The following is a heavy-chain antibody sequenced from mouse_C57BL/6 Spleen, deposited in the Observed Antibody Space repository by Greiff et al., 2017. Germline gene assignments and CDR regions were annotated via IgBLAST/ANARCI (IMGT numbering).Heavy chain of an antibody. D-gene: IGHD1-1*01. CDR1: GYTFTSYW. V-gene: IGHV1-64*01. Sequence: QVHVKQSGAELVKPGASVKLSCKASGYTFTSYWMHWVKQRPGQGLEWIGMIHPNSGSTNYNEKFKSKATLTVDKSSSTAYMQLSSLTSEDSAVYYCARSTVSMDYWGQGTSVTVSS. CDR3: ARSTVSMDY. J-gene: IGHJ4*01. CDR2: IHPNSGST.